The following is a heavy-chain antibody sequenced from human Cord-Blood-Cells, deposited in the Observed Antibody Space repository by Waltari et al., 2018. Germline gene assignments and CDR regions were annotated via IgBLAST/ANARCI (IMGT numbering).Heavy chain of an antibody. CDR3: ARDPWRYDAFDI. J-gene: IGHJ3*02. D-gene: IGHD1-1*01. CDR2: INPNGGGT. CDR1: GYTFTGYY. Sequence: QVQLVQSGAEVKKPGASVKVSCKASGYTFTGYYMHWVRQAPGQGREWMGWINPNGGGTNYAQKLQGRVTMTRDTSISTAYMELSRLRSDDTAVYYCARDPWRYDAFDIWGQGTMVTVSS. V-gene: IGHV1-2*02.